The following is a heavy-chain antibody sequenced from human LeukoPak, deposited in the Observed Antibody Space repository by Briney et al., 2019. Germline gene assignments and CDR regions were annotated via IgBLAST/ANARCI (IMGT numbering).Heavy chain of an antibody. CDR2: VHYSGST. Sequence: SETLSLTCTVSGGSISSSSYYWGWIRQPPGKGLEWIGYVHYSGSTYHNPSLKSRVTISVDTSKNQVSPKLSSVTAADTAVYYCARVVFSYDDYCDHWGQGTLVTVSS. CDR3: ARVVFSYDDYCDH. CDR1: GGSISSSSYY. V-gene: IGHV4-61*05. J-gene: IGHJ4*02. D-gene: IGHD5-18*01.